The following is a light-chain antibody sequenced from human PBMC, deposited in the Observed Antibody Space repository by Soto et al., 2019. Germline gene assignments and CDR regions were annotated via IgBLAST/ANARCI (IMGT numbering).Light chain of an antibody. J-gene: IGLJ2*01. CDR3: QVWDSTSDHVV. CDR2: DDS. CDR1: NIGIKT. V-gene: IGLV3-21*02. Sequence: SYELAQPPSVSVAPGQTARITCGGDNIGIKTVQWYQQRAGQAPILVVYDDSDRPSGIPERFAGSKSGNTATLTIARVAAGDEADYYCQVWDSTSDHVVFGGGTKLTVL.